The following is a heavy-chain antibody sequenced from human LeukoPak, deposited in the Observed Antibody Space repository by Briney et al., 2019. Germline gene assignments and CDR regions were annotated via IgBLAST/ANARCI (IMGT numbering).Heavy chain of an antibody. J-gene: IGHJ2*01. CDR1: GFTFSSYD. Sequence: QPGGSLRLSCAASGFTFSSYDMHWVRQATGKGLEWVSAIGTAGDTYYSGSVKGRFTISRENAKNSLYLQMNSLRAGDTAVYYCARDGRRGYSSGWRPWYFDLWGRGTLVTVSS. V-gene: IGHV3-13*04. CDR3: ARDGRRGYSSGWRPWYFDL. D-gene: IGHD6-19*01. CDR2: IGTAGDT.